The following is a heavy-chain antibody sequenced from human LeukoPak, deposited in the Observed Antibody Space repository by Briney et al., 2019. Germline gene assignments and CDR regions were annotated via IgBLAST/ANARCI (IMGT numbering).Heavy chain of an antibody. CDR1: RFTVNSIY. Sequence: GGSLTLSCAACRFTVNSIYMRWVRPAPGKGREGVTVTYSGGSTYYPDFVEGRFTISRDNSKNTLYLQMNSLRAEDTAVYDCARAHNPTVVREWGPRTLVSVSS. J-gene: IGHJ4*02. D-gene: IGHD4-23*01. CDR3: ARAHNPTVVRE. V-gene: IGHV3-53*01. CDR2: TYSGGST.